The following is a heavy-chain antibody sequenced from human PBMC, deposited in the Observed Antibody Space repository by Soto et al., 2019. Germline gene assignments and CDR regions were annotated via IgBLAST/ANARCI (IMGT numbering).Heavy chain of an antibody. Sequence: SDTLSLTCSVSGGSICIVGHYWPWSRKPPGKGLEWIGSIYHTGITYYIKSLRSHHMMSVDKAKSEFSLKQSAVSAADRVVLYCARATGTFWSRDFDYWGQGSLVTSPQ. J-gene: IGHJ4*02. CDR1: GGSICIVGHY. V-gene: IGHV4-30-4*02. D-gene: IGHD3-3*01. CDR3: ARATGTFWSRDFDY. CDR2: IYHTGIT.